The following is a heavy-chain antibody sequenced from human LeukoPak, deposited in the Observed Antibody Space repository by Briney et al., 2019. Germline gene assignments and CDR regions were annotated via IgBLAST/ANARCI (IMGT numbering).Heavy chain of an antibody. CDR1: GDSMNNSNW. V-gene: IGHV4-4*02. Sequence: SETLSLTCAVSGDSMNNSNWWSWVRQSPGKRLEWIGEIYQGGRTNYKSSLKSRVSISVDKSRNQLSLKLTSVTAADTAVYYCARGDASGYPDYWGQGTLVTVSS. CDR2: IYQGGRT. CDR3: ARGDASGYPDY. D-gene: IGHD3-22*01. J-gene: IGHJ4*02.